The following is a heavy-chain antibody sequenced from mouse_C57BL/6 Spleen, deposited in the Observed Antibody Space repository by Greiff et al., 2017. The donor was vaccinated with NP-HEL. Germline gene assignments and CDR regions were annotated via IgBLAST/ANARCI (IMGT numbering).Heavy chain of an antibody. CDR2: ISYDGSN. J-gene: IGHJ2*01. CDR1: GYSITSGYY. Sequence: DVKLVESGPGLVKPSQSLSLTCSVTGYSITSGYYWNWIRQFPGNKLEWMGYISYDGSNNYNPSLKNRISITRDTSKNQFFLKLNSVTTEDTATYYCARTGDQYYFDYWGQGTTLTVSS. V-gene: IGHV3-6*01. CDR3: ARTGDQYYFDY.